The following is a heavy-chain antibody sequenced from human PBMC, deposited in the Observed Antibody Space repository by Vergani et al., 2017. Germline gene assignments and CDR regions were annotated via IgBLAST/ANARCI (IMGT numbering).Heavy chain of an antibody. D-gene: IGHD5-12*01. CDR3: AKANHRNSGYDYLYYYHAMDV. CDR1: GFTFNHYA. Sequence: EVQLLESGGDLVQPGGSLRLSCAASGFTFNHYAMNWVRQAPGKGLEWVSGISGSGGSTYYAGTVKGRFTISRDSSKNTLYLQMNRLSAGDTAVYYCAKANHRNSGYDYLYYYHAMDVWGQGTTVTVSS. V-gene: IGHV3-23*01. CDR2: ISGSGGST. J-gene: IGHJ6*02.